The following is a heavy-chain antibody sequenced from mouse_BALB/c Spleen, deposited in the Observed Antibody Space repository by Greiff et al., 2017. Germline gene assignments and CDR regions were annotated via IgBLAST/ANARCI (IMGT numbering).Heavy chain of an antibody. V-gene: IGHV3-8*02. D-gene: IGHD4-1*01. Sequence: EVQLQESGPSLVKPSQTLSLTCSVTGDSITSGYWNWIRKFPGNKLEYMGYISYSGSTYYYPSLKSRISITRDTSKNQYYLQLNSVTTEDTATYYCARRLWERGYFDYWGPGTTLTVSS. CDR2: ISYSGST. CDR3: ARRLWERGYFDY. J-gene: IGHJ2*01. CDR1: GDSITSGY.